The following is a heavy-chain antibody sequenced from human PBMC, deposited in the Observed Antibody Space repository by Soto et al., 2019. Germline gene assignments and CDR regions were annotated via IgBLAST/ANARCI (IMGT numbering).Heavy chain of an antibody. J-gene: IGHJ4*02. CDR1: GFTFSSYS. Sequence: EVQLVESGGGLVKPGGSLRLSCAASGFTFSSYSMNWVRQAPGKGLEWVSSISSSSSYIYYADSVKGRFTISRDNAKNSLYLHMNSLRAEDTAVYYCAGYSSSNRGFDYWGQGTLVTVSS. V-gene: IGHV3-21*01. D-gene: IGHD6-6*01. CDR2: ISSSSSYI. CDR3: AGYSSSNRGFDY.